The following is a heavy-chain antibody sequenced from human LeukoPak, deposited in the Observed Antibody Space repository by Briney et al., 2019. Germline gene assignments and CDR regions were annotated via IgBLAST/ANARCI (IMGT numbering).Heavy chain of an antibody. J-gene: IGHJ6*03. CDR3: ARLGDYSKGGSYYYYYYMDV. D-gene: IGHD4-11*01. CDR1: GGSISSYY. V-gene: IGHV4-4*09. Sequence: PSETLSLTCTVSGGSISSYYWSWIRQPPGKGLEWIGYIYTSGSTNYNPSLKSRVTISVDTSKNQFSLKLGSVTAADTAVYYCARLGDYSKGGSYYYYYYMDVWGKGTTVTVSS. CDR2: IYTSGST.